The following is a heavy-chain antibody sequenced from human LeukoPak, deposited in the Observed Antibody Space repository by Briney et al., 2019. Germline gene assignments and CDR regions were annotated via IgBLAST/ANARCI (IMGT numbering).Heavy chain of an antibody. Sequence: SETLSLTCTVSAGSINNYYWSWIRQPPGKGLEWIGYIYYSGSTNYNPSLKSRVTISVDTSKKQVSLNLSSVTAADTAVYYCARGPWSAAGYNGMDVWGQGTTVTVSS. J-gene: IGHJ6*02. CDR3: ARGPWSAAGYNGMDV. D-gene: IGHD6-13*01. V-gene: IGHV4-59*01. CDR2: IYYSGST. CDR1: AGSINNYY.